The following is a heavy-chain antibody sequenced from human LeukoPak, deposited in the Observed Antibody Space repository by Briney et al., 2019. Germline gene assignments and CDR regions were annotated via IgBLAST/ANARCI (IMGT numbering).Heavy chain of an antibody. Sequence: GRSLRLSCAASGFTFRHYAMHWVRQAPGKGLEWVAVISYDGSHQYSADSVKGRLSISRDNSRHTLYLQMNSLRPEDTAVYYCARARNGTLKYRGQGTLVIVSS. J-gene: IGHJ4*02. CDR3: ARARNGTLKY. D-gene: IGHD1-26*01. V-gene: IGHV3-30*01. CDR1: GFTFRHYA. CDR2: ISYDGSHQ.